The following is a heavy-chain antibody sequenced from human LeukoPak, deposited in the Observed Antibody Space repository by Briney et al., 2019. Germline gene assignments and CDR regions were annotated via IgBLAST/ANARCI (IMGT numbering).Heavy chain of an antibody. CDR3: ARAGDYGDYRTLRFDP. CDR1: GGSISSSNW. Sequence: SETLSLTCAVSGGSISSSNWWSWVRQPPGKGLEWIGEIYHSGSTNYNPSLKSRVTISVDTSKNQFSLKLSSVTAADTAVYYCARAGDYGDYRTLRFDPWGQGTLVTVSS. CDR2: IYHSGST. D-gene: IGHD4-17*01. J-gene: IGHJ5*02. V-gene: IGHV4-4*02.